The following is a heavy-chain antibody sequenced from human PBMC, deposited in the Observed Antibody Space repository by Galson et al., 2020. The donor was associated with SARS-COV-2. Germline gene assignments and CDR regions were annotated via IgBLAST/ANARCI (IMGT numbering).Heavy chain of an antibody. CDR1: GFTFSSYG. CDR2: ISYDGSNK. Sequence: GGSLRLSCAASGFTFSSYGMHWVRQAPGKGLEWVAVISYDGSNKYYADSVKGRFTISRDNSKNTLYLQMNSLRAEDTAVYYCAKTFLTTVTTLPVDCWGQGTLVTVSS. J-gene: IGHJ4*02. V-gene: IGHV3-30*18. CDR3: AKTFLTTVTTLPVDC. D-gene: IGHD4-17*01.